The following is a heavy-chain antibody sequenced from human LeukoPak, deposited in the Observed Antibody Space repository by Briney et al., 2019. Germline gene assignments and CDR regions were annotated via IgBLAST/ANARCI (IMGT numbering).Heavy chain of an antibody. CDR3: ARGIHKTHCTTTSCYTNWFDP. Sequence: GGSLRLSCAASGFTFSDYFMAWVRQAPGKGLEWVSYISSSSDNTNYADSVKGRFTISRDNAKNSLSLQMNSLRAEDTAVYYCARGIHKTHCTTTSCYTNWFDPWGQGTLVTVSS. V-gene: IGHV3-11*06. D-gene: IGHD2-2*02. J-gene: IGHJ5*02. CDR1: GFTFSDYF. CDR2: ISSSSDNT.